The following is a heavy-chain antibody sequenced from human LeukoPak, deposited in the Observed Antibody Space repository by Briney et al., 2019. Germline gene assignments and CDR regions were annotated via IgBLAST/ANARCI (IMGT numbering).Heavy chain of an antibody. Sequence: SETLSLTCAVYGGSFSGYYWSWIRQPPGKGLEWIGEINHSGGTNYNPSLKSRVTISVDTSKNQFSLKLSSVTAADTAVYYCAGIIAAAGSEWGQGTLVTVSS. CDR2: INHSGGT. D-gene: IGHD6-13*01. V-gene: IGHV4-34*01. CDR3: AGIIAAAGSE. J-gene: IGHJ4*02. CDR1: GGSFSGYY.